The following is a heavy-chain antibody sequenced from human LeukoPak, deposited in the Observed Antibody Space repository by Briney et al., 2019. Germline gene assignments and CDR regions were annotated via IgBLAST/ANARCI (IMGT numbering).Heavy chain of an antibody. CDR3: ARVGTGYSSGRLGY. CDR1: GGSFSGYY. D-gene: IGHD6-19*01. V-gene: IGHV4-34*01. CDR2: INHSGST. Sequence: SETLSLTCAVYGGSFSGYYWSWIRQPPGKGLEWIGEINHSGSTNYNPSLKSRVTISVDTSKNQFSLKLSSVTAADTAVYYCARVGTGYSSGRLGYWGQGTLVTVSS. J-gene: IGHJ4*02.